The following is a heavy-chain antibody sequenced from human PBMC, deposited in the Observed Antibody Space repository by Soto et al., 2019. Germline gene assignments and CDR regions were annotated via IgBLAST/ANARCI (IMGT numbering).Heavy chain of an antibody. V-gene: IGHV3-23*01. J-gene: IGHJ5*02. CDR2: ISGSGGST. CDR3: AKDHPWQQLVRASNLFAP. D-gene: IGHD6-13*01. CDR1: GFTFSSYA. Sequence: GGSLRLSCAASGFTFSSYAMSWVRQAPGKGLEWVSAISGSGGSTYYADSVKGRFTISRDNSKNTLYLQMNSLRAEDTAVYYCAKDHPWQQLVRASNLFAPWGQGTLVTVS.